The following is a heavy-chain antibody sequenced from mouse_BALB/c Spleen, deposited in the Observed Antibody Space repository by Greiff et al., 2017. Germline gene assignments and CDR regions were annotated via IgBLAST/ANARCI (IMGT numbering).Heavy chain of an antibody. CDR2: ISYDGSN. D-gene: IGHD1-2*01. CDR3: AITTATGGFAY. J-gene: IGHJ3*01. CDR1: GYSITSGYY. V-gene: IGHV3-6*02. Sequence: EVQLQQSGPGLVKPSQSLSLTCSVTGYSITSGYYWNWIRQFPGNKLEWMGYISYDGSNNYNPSLKNRISITRDTSKNQFFLKLNSVTTEDTATYYCAITTATGGFAYWGQGTLVTVSA.